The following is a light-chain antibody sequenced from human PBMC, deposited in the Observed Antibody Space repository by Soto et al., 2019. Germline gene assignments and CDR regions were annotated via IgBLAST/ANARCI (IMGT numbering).Light chain of an antibody. V-gene: IGKV2-28*01. CDR1: QSLLHSNGYNF. Sequence: DIVMTQSPLSLPVTPGEPASISCRSSQSLLHSNGYNFMDWYLQKPGQSPQLLIYLGSNRASGVPDRFSGSGSGTDFTLKINRVEAGDVGVYYCMQALQTPYTFGQGTKLEIK. CDR2: LGS. J-gene: IGKJ2*01. CDR3: MQALQTPYT.